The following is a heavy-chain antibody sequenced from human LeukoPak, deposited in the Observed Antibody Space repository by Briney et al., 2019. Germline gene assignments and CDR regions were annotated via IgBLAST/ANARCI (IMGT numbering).Heavy chain of an antibody. D-gene: IGHD1-26*01. CDR3: AREGRTVGATKGRPDY. V-gene: IGHV4-30-2*01. CDR1: GGSISSGGYY. Sequence: SETLSLTCTVSGGSISSGGYYWSWIRQPPGKGLEWIGYTYHSGSTYYNPSLKSRVTISVDRSKNQFSLKLSSVTAADTAVYYCAREGRTVGATKGRPDYWGQGTLVTVSS. J-gene: IGHJ4*02. CDR2: TYHSGST.